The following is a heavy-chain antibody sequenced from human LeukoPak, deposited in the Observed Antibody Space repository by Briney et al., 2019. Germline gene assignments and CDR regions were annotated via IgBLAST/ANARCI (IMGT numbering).Heavy chain of an antibody. D-gene: IGHD4-23*01. V-gene: IGHV3-21*01. J-gene: IGHJ4*02. CDR2: ISSSSSAI. Sequence: GGSLRLSCAASTFTFRSYSMNWVRQAPGKGLEWVSSISSSSSAIYYANSVKGRFTISRDNAKNSLYLQMNSLRAEDTAVYYCVSRLCGNGVCPFEYWGQGTLVTVSS. CDR3: VSRLCGNGVCPFEY. CDR1: TFTFRSYS.